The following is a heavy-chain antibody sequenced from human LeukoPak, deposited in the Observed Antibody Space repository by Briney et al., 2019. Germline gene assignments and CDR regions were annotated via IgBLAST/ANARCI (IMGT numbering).Heavy chain of an antibody. Sequence: PGGSLRLSCAASGFTFSSYAMSWVRQAPGKGLEWVSAISGSGGSTYYADSVKGRFTISRDNSKNTLYLQMNSLRAEDTAVYYCAKGRGPYYGSGSYGGINYWGQGTLVTVSS. J-gene: IGHJ4*02. CDR1: GFTFSSYA. CDR3: AKGRGPYYGSGSYGGINY. CDR2: ISGSGGST. D-gene: IGHD3-10*01. V-gene: IGHV3-23*01.